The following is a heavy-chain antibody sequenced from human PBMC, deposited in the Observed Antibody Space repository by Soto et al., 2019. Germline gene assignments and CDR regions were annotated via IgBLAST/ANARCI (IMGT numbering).Heavy chain of an antibody. J-gene: IGHJ4*02. CDR1: GYSFTSYW. CDR2: IYPGDSDT. Sequence: GESLKISCKGSGYSFTSYWIGWVRQMPGKGLEWMGIIYPGDSDTRYSPSFQGQVTISADKSISTAYLQWSSLKASDTAMYYCARHVRRYDSSGLPTPPDYWGQGTLVTASS. CDR3: ARHVRRYDSSGLPTPPDY. D-gene: IGHD3-22*01. V-gene: IGHV5-51*01.